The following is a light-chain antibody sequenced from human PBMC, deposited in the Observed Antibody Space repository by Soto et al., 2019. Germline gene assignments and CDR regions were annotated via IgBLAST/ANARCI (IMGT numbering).Light chain of an antibody. CDR3: QQYATSPLT. CDR2: GAS. J-gene: IGKJ4*01. CDR1: QSLSNNF. Sequence: DIVLTQSPGTLSLSPGDRAALSCGASQSLSNNFLAWYQQKPGQAPRLLISGASSRATGIPDRFSGSGSGTDFTLTITRVEPEEFAVYYCQQYATSPLTFGGGTKVEIK. V-gene: IGKV3-20*01.